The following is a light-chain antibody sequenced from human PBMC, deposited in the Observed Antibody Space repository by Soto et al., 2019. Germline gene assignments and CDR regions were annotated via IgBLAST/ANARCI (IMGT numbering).Light chain of an antibody. V-gene: IGKV3-15*01. CDR1: QSVSIL. CDR3: QPYNKWPLT. CDR2: DTS. J-gene: IGKJ4*01. Sequence: ELRLTQSASALSVTTRARATLSCRASQSVSILLAWYQHKPGQTPRLLIYDTSTRATGVPARFSGSRSGPEFTLTINSLQSEDFAIYYCQPYNKWPLTFGGGTKVDI.